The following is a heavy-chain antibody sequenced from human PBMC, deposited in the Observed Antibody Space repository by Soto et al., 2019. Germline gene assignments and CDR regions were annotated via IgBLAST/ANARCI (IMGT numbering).Heavy chain of an antibody. Sequence: GGSLRLSCAASGFTVSSNYMSWVRQAPGKGLEWVSVIYSGGSTYYAASVKGRFTISRDNSKNTLYLQMNSLRAEDTAVYYCARDRIGDYDILPGPRDYWGQGTLVTVSS. V-gene: IGHV3-53*01. CDR1: GFTVSSNY. CDR3: ARDRIGDYDILPGPRDY. D-gene: IGHD3-9*01. CDR2: IYSGGST. J-gene: IGHJ4*02.